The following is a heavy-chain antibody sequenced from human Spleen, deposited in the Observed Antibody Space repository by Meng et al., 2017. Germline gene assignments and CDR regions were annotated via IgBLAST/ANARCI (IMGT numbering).Heavy chain of an antibody. CDR3: ARDEDISAAGKLFGDY. V-gene: IGHV1-69*13. CDR2: IIPIFGTT. Sequence: SVKVSCKASGGTFSSDAMSWVRQAPGQGLEWMGGIIPIFGTTNYAQKFQGRVTITADESTSTAYMELSGLRSDDTAMYYCARDEDISAAGKLFGDYWGQGTLVTVSS. J-gene: IGHJ4*02. CDR1: GGTFSSDA. D-gene: IGHD6-13*01.